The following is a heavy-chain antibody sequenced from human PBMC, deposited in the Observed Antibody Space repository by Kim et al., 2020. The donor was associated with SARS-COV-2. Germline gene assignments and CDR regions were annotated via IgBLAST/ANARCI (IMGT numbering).Heavy chain of an antibody. CDR2: MSHSGDA. D-gene: IGHD6-13*01. V-gene: IGHV4-4*02. J-gene: IGHJ4*02. Sequence: SETLSLTCTVSGGSISGYRWNWVRQPPGKGLEWIGEMSHSGDANYNPSLKSRVTISVDQSKDQFYLKVFSVTAADTAVYYCVRDLGTSWYSLDYWGRGILVTVSS. CDR1: GGSISGYR. CDR3: VRDLGTSWYSLDY.